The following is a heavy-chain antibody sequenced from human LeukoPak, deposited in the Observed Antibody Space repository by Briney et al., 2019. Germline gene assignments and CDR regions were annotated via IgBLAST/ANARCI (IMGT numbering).Heavy chain of an antibody. D-gene: IGHD1-26*01. CDR2: LSSSADNT. Sequence: GGSLTLFCAASGFTYSNYATSWVRQAPGKGLEWVSSLSSSADNTYHADSVKGRFTISRDNSKNTLYLQMNSLRAEDTALYYCAKLTTWDTRYPIDYWGGGTLVTVSS. V-gene: IGHV3-23*01. CDR1: GFTYSNYA. CDR3: AKLTTWDTRYPIDY. J-gene: IGHJ4*02.